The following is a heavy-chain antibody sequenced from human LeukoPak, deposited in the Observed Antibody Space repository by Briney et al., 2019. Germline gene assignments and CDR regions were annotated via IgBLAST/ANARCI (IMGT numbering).Heavy chain of an antibody. CDR2: IYSGGST. V-gene: IGHV3-66*01. D-gene: IGHD3-10*01. Sequence: GGSLRLSCAASGFTVSSNYMSWVRQAPGKGLEWVSVIYSGGSTYYADSVKGRFTISRDNSKNTLYLQMNSLRAEDTAVYYCAREVGYYGSGSLNYYYMDVWGKGTTVTVSS. CDR3: AREVGYYGSGSLNYYYMDV. CDR1: GFTVSSNY. J-gene: IGHJ6*03.